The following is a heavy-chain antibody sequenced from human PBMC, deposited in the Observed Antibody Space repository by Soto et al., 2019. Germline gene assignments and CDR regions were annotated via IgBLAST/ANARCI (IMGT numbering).Heavy chain of an antibody. CDR2: INPNSGGT. CDR3: ARGVGSHAFDI. V-gene: IGHV1-2*04. Sequence: AAVKVSCKASGYTFTGYYMPWVRQAPGQGLEWMGWINPNSGGTNYAQKFQGWVTMTRDTSISTAYMELSRLRSDDTAVYYCARGVGSHAFDIWGQGTMVTVSS. J-gene: IGHJ3*02. CDR1: GYTFTGYY. D-gene: IGHD1-26*01.